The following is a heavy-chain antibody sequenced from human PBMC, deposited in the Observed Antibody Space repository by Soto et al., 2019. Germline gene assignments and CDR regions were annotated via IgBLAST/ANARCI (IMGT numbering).Heavy chain of an antibody. J-gene: IGHJ5*02. V-gene: IGHV3-13*01. Sequence: EVQLVESGGGLVQPGGSLRLSCAASGFTFSSYDMHWVRQATGKGLEWVSAIGTAGDTYYPGSVKGRFTISRENAKNSLYLQMNSLRAEDTAVYYCARGRGLLWFGELFFDPWGQGTRVTVSS. CDR3: ARGRGLLWFGELFFDP. CDR2: IGTAGDT. D-gene: IGHD3-10*01. CDR1: GFTFSSYD.